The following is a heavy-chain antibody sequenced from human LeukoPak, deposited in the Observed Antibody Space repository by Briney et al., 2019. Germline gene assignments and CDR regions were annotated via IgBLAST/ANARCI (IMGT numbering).Heavy chain of an antibody. V-gene: IGHV4-30-2*01. Sequence: PSETLSLTCTVSGSSISSGAYYWSWIRQPPGKGLEWIGYIYHSGSTYYNPSLKSRVTISVDRSKNQFSLKVSSVTAADTAVYYCARDVRGGSGSYLEYFQHWGQGTLVTVSS. CDR3: ARDVRGGSGSYLEYFQH. CDR1: GSSISSGAYY. J-gene: IGHJ1*01. CDR2: IYHSGST. D-gene: IGHD1-26*01.